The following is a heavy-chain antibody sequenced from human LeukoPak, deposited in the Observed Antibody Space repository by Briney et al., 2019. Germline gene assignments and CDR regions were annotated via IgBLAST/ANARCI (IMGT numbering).Heavy chain of an antibody. CDR1: GYTLTELS. CDR3: AAKRELHLYFFDY. Sequence: ASVKVSCKVSGYTLTELSMHWVRQAPGKGLERMGSFDPEDDETIYSQKFQGRVTMTEDTSTDTAYMELSSLRSEDTAVYFCAAKRELHLYFFDYWGQGTLVTVSS. V-gene: IGHV1-24*01. D-gene: IGHD3-10*01. J-gene: IGHJ4*02. CDR2: FDPEDDET.